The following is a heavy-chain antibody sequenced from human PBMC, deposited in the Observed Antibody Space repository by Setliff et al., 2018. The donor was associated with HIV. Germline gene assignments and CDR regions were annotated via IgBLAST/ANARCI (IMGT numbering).Heavy chain of an antibody. Sequence: SETLSLTCSVYGGSFSAYYWSWIRQPPGKGLEWIGEIKHSGSTNYTPSLQSRVTISVDTSKNQFSLKLSSVTAADTAVYYCAREKRSGFSSGWTNWFDPWGQGTLVTVSS. D-gene: IGHD6-19*01. CDR2: IKHSGST. V-gene: IGHV4-34*01. CDR3: AREKRSGFSSGWTNWFDP. J-gene: IGHJ5*02. CDR1: GGSFSAYY.